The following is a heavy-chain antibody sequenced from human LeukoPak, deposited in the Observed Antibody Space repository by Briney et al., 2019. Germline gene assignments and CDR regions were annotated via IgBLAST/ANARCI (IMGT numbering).Heavy chain of an antibody. CDR1: GFTFSSYS. D-gene: IGHD3-3*01. CDR2: ISSSSSYI. V-gene: IGHV3-21*04. J-gene: IGHJ4*02. CDR3: ARGKEDYDFWSGYYEFDY. Sequence: PGGSLRLSCAASGFTFSSYSMNWVRQAPGKGLEWVSSISSSSSYIYYADSVKGRFTISRDNAKNSLYLQMNSLRAEDTAVYYCARGKEDYDFWSGYYEFDYWGRGTLVTVSS.